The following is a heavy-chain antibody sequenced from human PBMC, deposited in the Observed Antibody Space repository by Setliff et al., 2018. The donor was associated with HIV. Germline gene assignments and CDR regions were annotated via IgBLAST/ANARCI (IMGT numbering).Heavy chain of an antibody. CDR1: GGSISSHY. J-gene: IGHJ3*02. CDR2: FYYSGST. D-gene: IGHD3-16*01. Sequence: SETLSLTCTVSGGSISSHYWSWIRQPPGKGLEWIGYFYYSGSTNYNPSLKSRVTISVDTSKNQFSLKLSSVTAADTAVYYCASGGVDFVWGSYSPVPIWGQGTMVTVSS. V-gene: IGHV4-59*11. CDR3: ASGGVDFVWGSYSPVPI.